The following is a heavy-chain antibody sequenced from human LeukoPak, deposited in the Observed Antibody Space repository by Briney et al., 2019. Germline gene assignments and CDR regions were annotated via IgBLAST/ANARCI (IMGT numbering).Heavy chain of an antibody. V-gene: IGHV3-30*04. Sequence: GGSLRLSCAASGFTFSSYAMHWVRQAPAKGLEWGAVISYDGSNKYYADSVKGRFTISRDNSKNTLYLQMNSLRAEDTAVYYCAREPPSGSYSIGYFDYWGQGTLVTVSS. J-gene: IGHJ4*02. CDR2: ISYDGSNK. CDR1: GFTFSSYA. D-gene: IGHD1-26*01. CDR3: AREPPSGSYSIGYFDY.